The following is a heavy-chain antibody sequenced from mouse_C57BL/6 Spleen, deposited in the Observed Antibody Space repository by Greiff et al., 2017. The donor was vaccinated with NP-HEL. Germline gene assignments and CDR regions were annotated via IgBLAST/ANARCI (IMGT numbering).Heavy chain of an antibody. CDR1: GYTFTDYY. Sequence: EVQLQQSGPELVKPGASVKISCKASGYTFTDYYMNWVKQSHGKSLEWIGDINPNNGGTSYNQKFKGKATLTVDKSSSTAYMELRSLTSEDSAVHYCANYRYYAMDYWGQGTSVTVSS. D-gene: IGHD1-1*01. V-gene: IGHV1-26*01. CDR3: ANYRYYAMDY. J-gene: IGHJ4*01. CDR2: INPNNGGT.